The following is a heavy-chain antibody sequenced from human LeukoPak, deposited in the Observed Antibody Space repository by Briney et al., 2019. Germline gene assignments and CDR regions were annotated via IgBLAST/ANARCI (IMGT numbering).Heavy chain of an antibody. Sequence: ASATVSCKASGYTYTNYGISWVRQAPGQGLEWMGWISPYNGNTHYAQKFQGRVTMTTNTSTSTVYMELRSLRSDDTAVYYCAGLGYGANFIHYWGQGTLVTVSS. J-gene: IGHJ4*02. CDR2: ISPYNGNT. V-gene: IGHV1-18*01. D-gene: IGHD4-23*01. CDR1: GYTYTNYG. CDR3: AGLGYGANFIHY.